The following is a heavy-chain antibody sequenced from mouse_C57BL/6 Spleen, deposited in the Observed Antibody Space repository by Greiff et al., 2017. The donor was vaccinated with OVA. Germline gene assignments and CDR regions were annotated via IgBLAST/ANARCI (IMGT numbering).Heavy chain of an antibody. Sequence: VQLQQSGPELVKPGASVKISCKASGYSFTGYYMNWVKQSPEKSLEWIGEINPSTGGTTYNQKFKAKATLTVDKSSSTAYMQLRSLTSEDSAVYYCARGGSRGYFDYWGQGTTLTVSS. CDR2: INPSTGGT. CDR3: ARGGSRGYFDY. CDR1: GYSFTGYY. V-gene: IGHV1-42*01. J-gene: IGHJ2*01. D-gene: IGHD1-1*01.